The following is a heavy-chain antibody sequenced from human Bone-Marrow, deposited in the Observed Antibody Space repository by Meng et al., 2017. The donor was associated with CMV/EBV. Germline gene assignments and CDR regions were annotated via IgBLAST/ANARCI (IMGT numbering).Heavy chain of an antibody. CDR1: GGTFSSYA. Sequence: SVKVSCKASGGTFSSYAISWVRQAPGQGLEWMGGIIPILGIANYAQKFQGRVTITADKSTSTAYMELSSLRSEDTAVYYCASLYSGGPSWSGYPRGYYFDYWGQGTLVTVSS. V-gene: IGHV1-69*10. D-gene: IGHD3-3*01. CDR2: IIPILGIA. J-gene: IGHJ4*02. CDR3: ASLYSGGPSWSGYPRGYYFDY.